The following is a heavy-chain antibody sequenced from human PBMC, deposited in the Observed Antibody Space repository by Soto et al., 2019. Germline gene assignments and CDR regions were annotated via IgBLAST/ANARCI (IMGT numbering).Heavy chain of an antibody. CDR2: IIPIFGTA. Sequence: ASVKVSCKASGGTFSSYAISWVRQAPGQGLEWMGGIIPIFGTANYAQKFQGRATITADESTSTAYMELSSLRSEDTAVYYCARGHYDILTGYYTDYYYGMDVWGQGTTVTVSS. D-gene: IGHD3-9*01. J-gene: IGHJ6*02. CDR3: ARGHYDILTGYYTDYYYGMDV. V-gene: IGHV1-69*13. CDR1: GGTFSSYA.